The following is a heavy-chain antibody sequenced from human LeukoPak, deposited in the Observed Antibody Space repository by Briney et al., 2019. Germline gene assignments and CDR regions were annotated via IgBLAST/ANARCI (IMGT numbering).Heavy chain of an antibody. V-gene: IGHV3-64*02. J-gene: IGHJ4*02. D-gene: IGHD5-18*01. CDR1: GAAFSILA. CDR2: IGGVGATT. Sequence: GGSLRLSCAVSGAAFSILAMHWVRQCPGKGLEFVSAIGGVGATTHYADSVRGRFTISRDNSKNTVHLQMGSLRPEDMAVYYCATGYNYYYDCWGQGTLVSVSS. CDR3: ATGYNYYYDC.